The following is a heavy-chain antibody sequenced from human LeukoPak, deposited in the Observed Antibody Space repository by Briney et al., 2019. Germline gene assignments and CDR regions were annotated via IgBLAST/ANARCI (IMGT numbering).Heavy chain of an antibody. J-gene: IGHJ4*02. V-gene: IGHV1-18*01. D-gene: IGHD6-13*01. CDR1: GYTFTIYG. Sequence: GSSVKVACRPSGYTFTIYGISWVRQAPGQGLEWMGWISAYNGNTNYAQKLQGRVTMTTDTSMSTAYMELRSLRSDDTAVYYCARDNSNTWFYFDYWGQGTLVTVSS. CDR3: ARDNSNTWFYFDY. CDR2: ISAYNGNT.